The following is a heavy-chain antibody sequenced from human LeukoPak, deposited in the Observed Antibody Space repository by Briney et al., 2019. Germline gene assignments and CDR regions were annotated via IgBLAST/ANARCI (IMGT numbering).Heavy chain of an antibody. CDR3: AKLSYCGGDCCSYPDY. J-gene: IGHJ4*02. D-gene: IGHD2-21*02. CDR2: ISGSGGST. Sequence: GGSLRLSCAASGFTFSSYAMSWVRQAPGKGLEWVSAISGSGGSTYYADSVKGRFTISRDNSKNTLYLQMNSLRAEDTAVYYCAKLSYCGGDCCSYPDYWGQGTLVTVSS. V-gene: IGHV3-23*01. CDR1: GFTFSSYA.